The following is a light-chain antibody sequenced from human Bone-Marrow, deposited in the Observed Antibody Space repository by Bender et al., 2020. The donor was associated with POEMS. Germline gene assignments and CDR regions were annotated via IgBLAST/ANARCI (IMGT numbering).Light chain of an antibody. CDR2: NNS. J-gene: IGLJ3*02. CDR1: SSKFGSYP. Sequence: QSVLTQPPSASGTPGQRVTISCSGSSSKFGSYPVNWYQQLPGAAPKLVIFNNSQRPSGVPDRFSGSNSGTSASLAISGLLSDDEADFYCATRDDRLNGWVFGGGTQLTVL. CDR3: ATRDDRLNGWV. V-gene: IGLV1-44*01.